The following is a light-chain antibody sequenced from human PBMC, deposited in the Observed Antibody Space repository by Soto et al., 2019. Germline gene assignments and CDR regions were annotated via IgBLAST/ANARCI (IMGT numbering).Light chain of an antibody. J-gene: IGKJ1*01. CDR3: QQYETFSGT. Sequence: DIQMTQSPSTLSPSVGHTSTVTCRASQRVSGWLAWYQQTPGEAPKLLIYDASALPRGVPSRFSGSGSGTKFTLTIASLQPDDFATYYCQQYETFSGTFGPGTKVDIK. V-gene: IGKV1-5*01. CDR2: DAS. CDR1: QRVSGW.